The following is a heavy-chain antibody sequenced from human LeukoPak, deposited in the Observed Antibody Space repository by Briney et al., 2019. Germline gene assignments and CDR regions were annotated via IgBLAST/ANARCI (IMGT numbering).Heavy chain of an antibody. Sequence: PGGSLRLSCAASGFTFRNYALSWVRQAPGKGLEWVSAVSGGGDITHYADSVKGRFTISRDNSKNTLYLQMNSLSPDDTAIYYCARNFDSWGQGTLVPVSS. CDR1: GFTFRNYA. CDR2: VSGGGDIT. CDR3: ARNFDS. V-gene: IGHV3-23*01. J-gene: IGHJ4*02.